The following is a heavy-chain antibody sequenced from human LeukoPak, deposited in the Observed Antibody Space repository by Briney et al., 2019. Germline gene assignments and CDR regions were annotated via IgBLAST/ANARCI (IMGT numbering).Heavy chain of an antibody. CDR2: MQYDGSQI. CDR1: GLAFSSYG. CDR3: AGKAAAFYFDY. J-gene: IGHJ4*02. Sequence: GGSLRLSCTASGLAFSSYGMHWVRQAPGKGLEWVAFMQYDGSQIYYADSVKGRFTISRDNSKNALYLQMNSLRPEDTAVYYCAGKAAAFYFDYWGEGALVSVSS. D-gene: IGHD6-13*01. V-gene: IGHV3-30*02.